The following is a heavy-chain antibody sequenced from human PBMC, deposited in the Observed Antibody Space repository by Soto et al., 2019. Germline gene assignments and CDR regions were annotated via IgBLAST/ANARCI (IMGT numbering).Heavy chain of an antibody. V-gene: IGHV4-39*01. D-gene: IGHD6-6*01. CDR1: GGSISSSSYY. CDR3: ARGVAAHTLYYFDY. Sequence: QLQLQESGPGLVKPSETLSLTCTVSGGSISSSSYYWGWIRQPPGKGLEWIGSIYYSGSTYYNPSLKSRVTISVDTSKNQFSLKLSSVTAADTAVYYCARGVAAHTLYYFDYWGQGTLVTVSS. J-gene: IGHJ4*02. CDR2: IYYSGST.